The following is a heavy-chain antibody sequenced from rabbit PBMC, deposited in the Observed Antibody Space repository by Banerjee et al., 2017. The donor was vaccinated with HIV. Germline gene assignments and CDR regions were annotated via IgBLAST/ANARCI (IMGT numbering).Heavy chain of an antibody. V-gene: IGHV1S7*01. CDR3: ASGYSDIVFNL. J-gene: IGHJ4*01. D-gene: IGHD1-1*01. CDR1: GFDFSSYY. CDR2: IYSGSSGGT. Sequence: QLKETGGGLVQPGGSLTLSCKASGFDFSSYYMSWVRQAPGKGLEWIGCIYSGSSGGTFYASWVNGRFTISSDNAQNTVDLKMNSLTAADTATYFCASGYSDIVFNLWGPGTLVTVS.